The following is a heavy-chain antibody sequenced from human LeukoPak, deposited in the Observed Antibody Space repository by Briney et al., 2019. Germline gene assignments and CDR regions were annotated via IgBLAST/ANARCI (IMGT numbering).Heavy chain of an antibody. CDR1: GFTFSSYG. D-gene: IGHD5-18*01. CDR2: ISYDGSNK. V-gene: IGHV3-30*18. CDR3: AKGRGYSYAQYYFDY. J-gene: IGHJ4*02. Sequence: PGGSLSLSCAASGFTFSSYGMHWVRQAPGKGLEWVAVISYDGSNKYYADSVKGRFTISRDNSKNTLYLQMNSLRAEDTAVYYCAKGRGYSYAQYYFDYWGQGTLVTVSS.